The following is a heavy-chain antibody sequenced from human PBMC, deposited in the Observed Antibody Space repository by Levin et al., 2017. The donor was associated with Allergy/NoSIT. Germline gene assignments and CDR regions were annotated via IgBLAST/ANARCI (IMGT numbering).Heavy chain of an antibody. CDR3: ARAGSSSSSWYYFDY. J-gene: IGHJ4*02. CDR2: IYHSGST. Sequence: SETLSLTCAVSGGSISSSNWWSWVRQPPGKGLEWIGEIYHSGSTNYNPSLKSRVTISVDKSKNQFSLKLSSVTAADTAVYYCARAGSSSSSWYYFDYWGQGTLVTVSS. V-gene: IGHV4-4*02. D-gene: IGHD6-13*01. CDR1: GGSISSSNW.